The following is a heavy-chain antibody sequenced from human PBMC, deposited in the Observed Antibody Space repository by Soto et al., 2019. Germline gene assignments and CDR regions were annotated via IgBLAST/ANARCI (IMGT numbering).Heavy chain of an antibody. D-gene: IGHD3-10*01. CDR1: GFTVNRRY. J-gene: IGHJ6*02. Sequence: GGSLRLSCAASGFTVNRRYMTWVRQAPGKGLEWVSVIYGDGSRSYADSVKGRFSISRDSSKNTVYLQMNTLRAGDTAVYYCASGAEGPRSYYYYGMDVWGQGTKVTVYS. CDR3: ASGAEGPRSYYYYGMDV. CDR2: IYGDGSR. V-gene: IGHV3-53*01.